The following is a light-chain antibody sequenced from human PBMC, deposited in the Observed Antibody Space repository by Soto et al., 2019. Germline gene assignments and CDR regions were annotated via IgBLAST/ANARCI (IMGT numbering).Light chain of an antibody. CDR1: SSDVGGYKY. CDR2: EVS. J-gene: IGLJ2*01. Sequence: QSALTQPPSASGSPGQSVTISCTGTSSDVGGYKYVSWYQQHPGKAPKLMIYEVSKRPSGVPDRFSGSKSGNTASLTVSGLQAEDEADDYCSSYASSNNLVFGGGTKLTVL. V-gene: IGLV2-8*01. CDR3: SSYASSNNLV.